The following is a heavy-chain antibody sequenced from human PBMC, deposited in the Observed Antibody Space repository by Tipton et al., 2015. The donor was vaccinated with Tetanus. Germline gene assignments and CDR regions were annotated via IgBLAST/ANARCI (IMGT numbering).Heavy chain of an antibody. J-gene: IGHJ5*02. CDR2: MNPNSGNT. Sequence: QSGPEVKKPGASVKVSCKASGYTFTSYDINWVRQATGQGLEWMGWMNPNSGNTGYAQKFQGRVTMTRNTSISTAYMELSSLRSEDTAVYYGAGVFGNPNWFDPWGQGTLVTVSS. D-gene: IGHD1-14*01. V-gene: IGHV1-8*01. CDR1: GYTFTSYD. CDR3: AGVFGNPNWFDP.